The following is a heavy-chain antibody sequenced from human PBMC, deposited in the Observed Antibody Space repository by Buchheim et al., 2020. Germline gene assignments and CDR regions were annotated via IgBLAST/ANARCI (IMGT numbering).Heavy chain of an antibody. V-gene: IGHV4-4*02. D-gene: IGHD1-26*01. CDR1: GASIDIDNW. CDR2: IHLNGKT. Sequence: QIQLEESGPRLVEPSGTMSLTCAVAGASIDIDNWWSWVRQPPGKGLEWIGEIHLNGKTNYHPTLRSRGAISIEKSKNHLYLNLYSVSAADTAVYYCAREGAMPYVPGGYWGQGAL. CDR3: AREGAMPYVPGGY. J-gene: IGHJ4*02.